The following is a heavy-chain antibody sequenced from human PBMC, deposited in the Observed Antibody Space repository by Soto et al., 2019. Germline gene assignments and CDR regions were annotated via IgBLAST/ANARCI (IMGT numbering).Heavy chain of an antibody. CDR2: IIPIFGTA. D-gene: IGHD3-10*01. CDR3: ATEPSHYPYWTF. CDR1: GGRFSRSA. J-gene: IGHJ2*01. Sequence: AVKLSCKAPGGRFSRSAISWGRQAPGQGLEWMGGIIPIFGTANYAQKFQGRVTITADKSTSTAYMELSSLRSEDTAVYYCATEPSHYPYWTF. V-gene: IGHV1-69*06.